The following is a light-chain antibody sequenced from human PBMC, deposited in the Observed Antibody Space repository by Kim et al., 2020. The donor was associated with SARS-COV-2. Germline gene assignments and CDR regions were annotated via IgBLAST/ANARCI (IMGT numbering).Light chain of an antibody. CDR3: QKYDTPPWT. Sequence: DITMTQSPSSLSASVGDGVTISCRASQDIANSLAWYQQKPGSVPKLLIYSASTLQSGVPPRFRASGSGTDFTLTITSLQTEDGATYYCQKYDTPPWTFGQGTKVELK. CDR2: SAS. V-gene: IGKV1-27*01. CDR1: QDIANS. J-gene: IGKJ1*01.